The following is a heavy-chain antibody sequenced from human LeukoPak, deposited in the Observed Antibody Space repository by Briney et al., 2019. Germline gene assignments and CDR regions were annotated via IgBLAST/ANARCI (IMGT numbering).Heavy chain of an antibody. V-gene: IGHV4-38-2*02. CDR2: INDSGSS. Sequence: PSETLSLTCTVSGYSISIGYYWGWIRQPPGKGLEWIGEINDSGSSNYIPSLKSRVTISVDRSKNQFSLWLSSVTAADTAMYYCARDSPNEGILWWSIDYWGQGTLVTVSS. J-gene: IGHJ4*02. D-gene: IGHD2-21*01. CDR1: GYSISIGYY. CDR3: ARDSPNEGILWWSIDY.